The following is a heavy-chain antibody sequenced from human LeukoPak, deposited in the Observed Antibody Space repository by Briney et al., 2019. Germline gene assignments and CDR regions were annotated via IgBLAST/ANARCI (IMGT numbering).Heavy chain of an antibody. Sequence: SETLSLTCSVSGGSIISSNYYWGWIRQPPGKGLEWIGSIYQSGSGSSYYNPSLKSRVTISGDTSKNQFFLRLSSVTAAGTAVYYCASTLRFLPYRRFDYWGQGTLVTVPS. D-gene: IGHD3-3*01. J-gene: IGHJ4*02. V-gene: IGHV4-39*01. CDR3: ASTLRFLPYRRFDY. CDR1: GGSIISSNYY. CDR2: IYQSGSGSS.